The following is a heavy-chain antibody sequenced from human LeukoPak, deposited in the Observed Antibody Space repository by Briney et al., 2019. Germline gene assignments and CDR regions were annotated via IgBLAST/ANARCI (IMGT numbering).Heavy chain of an antibody. J-gene: IGHJ4*02. CDR3: ARDLYDSSGYYHDY. D-gene: IGHD3-22*01. CDR1: GGSFSGYY. CDR2: INHSGST. V-gene: IGHV4-34*01. Sequence: PSETLSLTCAVYGGSFSGYYWSWIRQPPGKGLEWIGEINHSGSTNYNPSLKSRVTISVDKSKNQFSLKLSSVTAADTAVYYCARDLYDSSGYYHDYWGQGTLVTVSS.